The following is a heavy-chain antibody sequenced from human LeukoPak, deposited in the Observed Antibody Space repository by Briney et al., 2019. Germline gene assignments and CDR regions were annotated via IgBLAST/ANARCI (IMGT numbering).Heavy chain of an antibody. Sequence: GGSLRLSCAASGFNFSNYEFNWVRQAPGRGLEWVSYISRSGSFITYGDSVKGQFTISRDNAKNSLYLQMNSLRAEDTAVYYCARDSGHSSGDDCNHFDYWGQGTLATVSS. J-gene: IGHJ4*02. V-gene: IGHV3-48*03. CDR3: ARDSGHSSGDDCNHFDY. CDR1: GFNFSNYE. D-gene: IGHD2-21*02. CDR2: ISRSGSFI.